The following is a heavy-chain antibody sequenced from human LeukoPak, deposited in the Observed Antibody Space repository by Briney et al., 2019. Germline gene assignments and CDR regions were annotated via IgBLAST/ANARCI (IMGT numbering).Heavy chain of an antibody. D-gene: IGHD3-10*01. V-gene: IGHV1-69*01. CDR3: ARDGYHGSGSYYTTLDY. CDR2: IIPIFGTA. CDR1: GGTFSSYA. Sequence: SVEVSCKASGGTFSSYAISWVRQAPGEGGEWMGGIIPIFGTANTAQKFQGRVTITADESTSTAYMELSSLRSEDTAVYYCARDGYHGSGSYYTTLDYWGQGTLVTVSS. J-gene: IGHJ4*02.